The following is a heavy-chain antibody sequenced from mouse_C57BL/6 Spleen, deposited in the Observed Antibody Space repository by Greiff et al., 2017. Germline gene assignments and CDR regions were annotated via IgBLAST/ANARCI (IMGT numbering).Heavy chain of an antibody. J-gene: IGHJ4*01. CDR3: ARGGSGYVPNAMDY. CDR1: GFSLTSYA. D-gene: IGHD3-2*02. Sequence: VQLQESGPGLVAPSQSLSITCTVSGFSLTSYAISWVRQPPGKGLEWLGVIWTGGGTNYNSALKSRLSISKDNSKSQVFLKMNSLQTDDTARYYCARGGSGYVPNAMDYWGQGTSVTVSS. V-gene: IGHV2-9-1*01. CDR2: IWTGGGT.